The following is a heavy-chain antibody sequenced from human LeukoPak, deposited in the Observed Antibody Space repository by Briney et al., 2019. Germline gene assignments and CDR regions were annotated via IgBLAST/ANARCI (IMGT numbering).Heavy chain of an antibody. CDR3: ARVRESSGWDYFDY. CDR2: ISYNGRT. V-gene: IGHV4-59*01. Sequence: SETLSLTCTVSGGPIRTYYWSWIRQPPGKGLEWIGYISYNGRTNYKPSLNSRVTISVDTSKNQFSLKLTSVTAADTAVYYCARVRESSGWDYFDYWGQGAQVTVSS. J-gene: IGHJ4*02. D-gene: IGHD6-19*01. CDR1: GGPIRTYY.